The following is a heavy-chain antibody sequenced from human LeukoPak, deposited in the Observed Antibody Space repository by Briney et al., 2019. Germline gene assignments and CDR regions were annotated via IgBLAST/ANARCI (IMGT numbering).Heavy chain of an antibody. D-gene: IGHD2-15*01. Sequence: PGGSLRLSCAASGFTFTSYAMGWVRQGPGKGLEWVSAISGSGGSTYYADSVKGRFTISRDNSKNTVYLQMNSLRADDTAVYYCAKDRFGADDAFDTWGQGTMVTVSS. CDR2: ISGSGGST. J-gene: IGHJ3*02. CDR3: AKDRFGADDAFDT. V-gene: IGHV3-23*01. CDR1: GFTFTSYA.